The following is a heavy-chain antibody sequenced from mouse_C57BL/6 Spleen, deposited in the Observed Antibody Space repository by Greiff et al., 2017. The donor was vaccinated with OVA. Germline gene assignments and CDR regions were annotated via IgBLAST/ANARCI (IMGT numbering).Heavy chain of an antibody. CDR3: ARTLGAMDY. V-gene: IGHV5-17*01. Sequence: EVQLKESGGGLVKPGGSLKLSCAASGFTFSDYGMHWVRQAPEKGLEWVAYISSGSSTIYYADTVKGRFTISRDNAKNTLFLQMTSLRSEDTAMYYCARTLGAMDYWGQGTSVTVSS. CDR2: ISSGSSTI. CDR1: GFTFSDYG. J-gene: IGHJ4*01.